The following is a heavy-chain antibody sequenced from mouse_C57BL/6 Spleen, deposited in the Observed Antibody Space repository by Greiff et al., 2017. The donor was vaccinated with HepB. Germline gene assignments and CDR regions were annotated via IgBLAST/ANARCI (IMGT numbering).Heavy chain of an antibody. V-gene: IGHV6-3*01. J-gene: IGHJ3*01. CDR1: GFTFSNYW. D-gene: IGHD2-4*01. CDR3: TVYYDYDGGTWFAY. CDR2: IRLKSDNYAT. Sequence: EVKLVESGGGLVQPGGSMKLSCVASGFTFSNYWMNWVRQSPEKGLEWVAQIRLKSDNYATHYAESVKGRFTISRDDSKSSVYLQMNNLRAEDTGIYYCTVYYDYDGGTWFAYWGQGTLVTVSA.